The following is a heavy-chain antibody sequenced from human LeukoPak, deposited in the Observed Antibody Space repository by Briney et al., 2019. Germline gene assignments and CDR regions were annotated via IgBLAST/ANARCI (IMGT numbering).Heavy chain of an antibody. Sequence: KPSETLSLTCTVSGYSISSGYYWGWIRQPPGEGLEWIGSIYNSGSTFYNPSLKSRVAISVDTSKNQVSMKLSSVTAAVTAVYYCARDETMGSFDFWGQGALVTVSS. CDR3: ARDETMGSFDF. D-gene: IGHD1-26*01. CDR1: GYSISSGYY. V-gene: IGHV4-38-2*02. J-gene: IGHJ4*02. CDR2: IYNSGST.